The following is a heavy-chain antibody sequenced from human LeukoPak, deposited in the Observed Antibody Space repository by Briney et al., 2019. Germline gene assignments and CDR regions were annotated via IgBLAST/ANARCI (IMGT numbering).Heavy chain of an antibody. CDR1: GFTFSSYW. CDR2: IKQDGSEK. J-gene: IGHJ4*02. CDR3: ARDLSSGWYKATTD. V-gene: IGHV3-7*01. D-gene: IGHD6-19*01. Sequence: GGSLRLSCAASGFTFSSYWMSWVRQAPGKGLEWVANIKQDGSEKYYVDSVKGRFTISRDNAKNSLYLQMNSLRAEDTAVYYCARDLSSGWYKATTDWGQGTLVAVSS.